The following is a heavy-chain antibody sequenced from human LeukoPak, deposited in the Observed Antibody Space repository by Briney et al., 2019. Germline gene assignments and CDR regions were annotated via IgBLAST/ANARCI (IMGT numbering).Heavy chain of an antibody. Sequence: ASVKVSCKASGYTFTSYGISWVRQAPGQGLEWMGWISSYNGNANYAQKLQGRVTMTTDTSTSAAYMELRSLRSDDTAVYYCARHTLYGSGSYYVYYFDYWGQGTLVTVSS. D-gene: IGHD3-10*01. CDR3: ARHTLYGSGSYYVYYFDY. CDR2: ISSYNGNA. CDR1: GYTFTSYG. V-gene: IGHV1-18*01. J-gene: IGHJ4*02.